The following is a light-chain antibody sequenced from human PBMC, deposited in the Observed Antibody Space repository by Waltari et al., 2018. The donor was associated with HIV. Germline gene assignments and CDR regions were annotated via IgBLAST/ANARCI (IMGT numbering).Light chain of an antibody. CDR3: QQANSFPWT. Sequence: DIQMTRSPSFVSASVGNRVTITCRASQLINSWLTWYQQKPGKAPELLIYATSSLQSGVPSRFSGSGSGTNFTLTINSLQTEDFATYFCQQANSFPWTFGQGIKLELK. CDR2: ATS. CDR1: QLINSW. V-gene: IGKV1-12*01. J-gene: IGKJ1*01.